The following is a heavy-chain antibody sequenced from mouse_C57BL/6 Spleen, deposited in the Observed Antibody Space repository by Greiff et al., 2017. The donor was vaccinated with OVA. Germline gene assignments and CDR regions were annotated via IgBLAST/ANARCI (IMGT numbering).Heavy chain of an antibody. CDR1: GYTFTDYN. D-gene: IGHD1-1*01. CDR2: INPNNGGT. V-gene: IGHV1-18*01. CDR3: ARRGIYYYGSSYWYFDV. Sequence: VQLQQSGPELVKPGASVTIPCKASGYTFTDYNMDWVKQSHGKSLEWIGDINPNNGGTIYNQKFKGKATLTVDKSSSTAYMELRSLTSEDTAVYYCARRGIYYYGSSYWYFDVWGTGTTVTVSS. J-gene: IGHJ1*03.